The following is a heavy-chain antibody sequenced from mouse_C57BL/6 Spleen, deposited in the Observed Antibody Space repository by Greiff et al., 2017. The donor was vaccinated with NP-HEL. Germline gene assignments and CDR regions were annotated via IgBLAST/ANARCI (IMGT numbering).Heavy chain of an antibody. CDR3: ARYDGSSLYYYAMDY. CDR2: IYPGGGYT. D-gene: IGHD1-1*01. Sequence: QVQLQQSGAELVRPGTSVKMSCKASGYTFTNYWIGWAKQRPGHGLEWIGDIYPGGGYTNYNEKFKGKATLTADKSSSTAYMQFSSLTSEDSAIYYCARYDGSSLYYYAMDYWGQGTSVTVSS. CDR1: GYTFTNYW. V-gene: IGHV1-63*01. J-gene: IGHJ4*01.